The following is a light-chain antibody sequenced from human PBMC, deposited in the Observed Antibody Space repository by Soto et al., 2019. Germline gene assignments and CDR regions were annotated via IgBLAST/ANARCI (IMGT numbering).Light chain of an antibody. V-gene: IGLV2-14*03. CDR3: ISYTRSATRYV. Sequence: QSALTQPASVSGSPGQSITISCSGTSNDVGAHNFVSWYQQHPGRAPKLILYDVSSRPSHVSNRFCGCKSGNTASLSISGLRPEDEADYFCISYTRSATRYVFGSGTKLTVL. J-gene: IGLJ1*01. CDR1: SNDVGAHNF. CDR2: DVS.